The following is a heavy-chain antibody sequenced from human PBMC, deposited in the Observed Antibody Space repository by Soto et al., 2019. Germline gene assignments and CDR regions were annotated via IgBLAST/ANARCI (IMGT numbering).Heavy chain of an antibody. Sequence: ASVKVSCKASGYTFTGYYMHWVRQGPGQGLEWMGWINPNSGGTNYAQKFQGRVTMTRDTSISTAYMELSRLRSDDTAVYYCARDLGYCSSTSCYYYYGMDVWGQGTTVTVSS. CDR2: INPNSGGT. J-gene: IGHJ6*02. D-gene: IGHD2-2*01. CDR3: ARDLGYCSSTSCYYYYGMDV. CDR1: GYTFTGYY. V-gene: IGHV1-2*02.